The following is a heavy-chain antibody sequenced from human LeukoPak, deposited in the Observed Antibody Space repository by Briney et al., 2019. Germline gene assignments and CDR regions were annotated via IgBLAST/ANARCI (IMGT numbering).Heavy chain of an antibody. CDR1: GFTFNTYG. V-gene: IGHV3-33*08. CDR2: IWYDGSSK. D-gene: IGHD2-15*01. CDR3: ARDAGYCSGGSCYPGQFDY. J-gene: IGHJ4*02. Sequence: GGSLRLSCAASGFTFNTYGMSWVRQAPGKGLEWVAVIWYDGSSKYYADSVKGRFTISRDNSKNTLYLQMNSLRAEDTAVYYCARDAGYCSGGSCYPGQFDYWGQGTLVTVSS.